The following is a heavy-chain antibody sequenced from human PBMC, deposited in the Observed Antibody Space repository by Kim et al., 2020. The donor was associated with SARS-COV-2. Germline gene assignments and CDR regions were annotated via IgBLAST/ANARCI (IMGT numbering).Heavy chain of an antibody. J-gene: IGHJ4*01. CDR1: GGSFSGYY. Sequence: SETLSLTCAVYGGSFSGYYWSWIRQPPGKGLEWIGEINHSGSTNYNPSLKSRVTISVDTSKNQFSLKLSSVTAADTAVYHCARAKDTAMVLTAYYFDYWG. V-gene: IGHV4-34*01. CDR2: INHSGST. CDR3: ARAKDTAMVLTAYYFDY. D-gene: IGHD5-18*01.